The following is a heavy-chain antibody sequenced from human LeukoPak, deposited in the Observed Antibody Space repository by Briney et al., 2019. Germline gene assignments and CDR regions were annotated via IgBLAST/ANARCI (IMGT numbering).Heavy chain of an antibody. CDR3: ARDSRWLAGGAVGYFDY. J-gene: IGHJ4*02. V-gene: IGHV3-30*02. CDR1: GFSFNIYG. Sequence: GGSLRLSCAASGFSFNIYGMHWVRQAPGKGLEWMAFIWYDGSKVELAGSLKGRFTISRDNSEKMLYLQMNSLRVEDTAVYYCARDSRWLAGGAVGYFDYWGQGTLVTVSS. D-gene: IGHD6-19*01. CDR2: IWYDGSKV.